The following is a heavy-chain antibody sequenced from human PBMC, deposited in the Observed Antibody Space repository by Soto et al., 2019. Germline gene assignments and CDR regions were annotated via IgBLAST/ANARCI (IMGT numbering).Heavy chain of an antibody. V-gene: IGHV1-46*01. J-gene: IGHJ6*02. CDR2: INPSGGST. CDR1: GYTFTSYY. D-gene: IGHD3-3*01. CDR3: ARGVEIDRRNYYGMDV. Sequence: ASVKVSCKASGYTFTSYYMHWVRQAPGQGLEWMGIINPSGGSTSYAQKFQGRVTMTRDTSTSTVYMELSSLRSEDTAVYYCARGVEIDRRNYYGMDVWGQGTTVTVSS.